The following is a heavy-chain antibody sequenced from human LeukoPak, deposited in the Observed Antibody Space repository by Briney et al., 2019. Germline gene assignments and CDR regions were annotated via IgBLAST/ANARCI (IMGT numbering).Heavy chain of an antibody. D-gene: IGHD4-17*01. Sequence: ASVKVSCKASGGTFSSYAISWVRQAPGQGLEWMGRINPNSGGTNYAQKFQGRVTMTRDTSISTAYMELSRLRSDDTAVYYCARLHYGDYGTWGQGTLVTVSS. CDR1: GGTFSSYA. CDR2: INPNSGGT. V-gene: IGHV1-2*06. J-gene: IGHJ4*02. CDR3: ARLHYGDYGT.